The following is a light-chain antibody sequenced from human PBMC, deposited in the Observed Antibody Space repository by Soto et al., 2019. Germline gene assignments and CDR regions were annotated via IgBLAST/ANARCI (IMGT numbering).Light chain of an antibody. V-gene: IGKV1-5*01. CDR1: QSISSW. Sequence: QRTQCPSTMSASLGDRVTITCLASQSISSWLAWYQQKPGKSPKLLIYDASSLESGVPSRFSGSGSGTEFPLTISSLQPDDFATYYCQQYNSYWTFGPGTQVEIK. CDR3: QQYNSYWT. J-gene: IGKJ1*01. CDR2: DAS.